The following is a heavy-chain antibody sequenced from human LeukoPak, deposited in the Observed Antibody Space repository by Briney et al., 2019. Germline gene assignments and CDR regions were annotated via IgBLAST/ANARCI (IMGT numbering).Heavy chain of an antibody. V-gene: IGHV3-7*01. CDR3: ARDETYDYESNGYLDF. Sequence: GGSLRLSCAASGFSFSSYWMSWVRQAPGKGLEWVANIRHDGSETYYVDSLRGRFTISRDNAKNLVYLQMSSLRAEDTAIYYCARDETYDYESNGYLDFWGQGTVVTVSS. CDR2: IRHDGSET. CDR1: GFSFSSYW. D-gene: IGHD3-22*01. J-gene: IGHJ4*02.